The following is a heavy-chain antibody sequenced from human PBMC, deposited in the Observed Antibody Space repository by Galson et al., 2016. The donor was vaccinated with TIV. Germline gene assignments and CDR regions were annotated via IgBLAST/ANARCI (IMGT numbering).Heavy chain of an antibody. CDR3: AKDIVVVVAATGWFDP. V-gene: IGHV3-23*01. J-gene: IGHJ5*02. CDR1: GFTFSSYA. CDR2: ISGSGGST. D-gene: IGHD2-15*01. Sequence: SLRLSCAASGFTFSSYAMSWVRQAPGKGLEWVSAISGSGGSTYYADSVKGRFTISRDNSKNTLYLQMNSLRAEDTAVCYCAKDIVVVVAATGWFDPWGQGTLVTVSS.